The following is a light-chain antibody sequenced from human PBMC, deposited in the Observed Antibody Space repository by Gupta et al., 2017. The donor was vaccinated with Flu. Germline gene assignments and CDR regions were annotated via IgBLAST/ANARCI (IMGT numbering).Light chain of an antibody. CDR3: LQHNGYPRT. CDR1: QAIKND. V-gene: IGKV1-17*01. J-gene: IGKJ1*01. CDR2: AAF. Sequence: PSSLSASVGDRVTITCRASQAIKNDLGWYQQKPVKAPKRLIYAAFILQSGVPSRFSGSGSGTEFTLTISSLQPEDFATYYCLQHNGYPRTFGQGTRVEIK.